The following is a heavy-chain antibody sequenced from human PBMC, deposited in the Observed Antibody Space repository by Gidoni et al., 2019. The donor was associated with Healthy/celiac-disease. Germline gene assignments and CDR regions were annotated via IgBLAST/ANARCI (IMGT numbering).Heavy chain of an antibody. CDR3: TILLGAAPLDY. CDR1: GFTFSNAW. CDR2: IKSKTDGGTT. Sequence: EVQLVESGGGLVKPGVSLRLSCAASGFTFSNAWMSWVRQAPGKGLEWVGRIKSKTDGGTTDYAAPVKGRFTISRDDSKNTLYLQMNSLKTEDTAVYYCTILLGAAPLDYWGQGTLVTVSS. J-gene: IGHJ4*02. D-gene: IGHD3-16*01. V-gene: IGHV3-15*01.